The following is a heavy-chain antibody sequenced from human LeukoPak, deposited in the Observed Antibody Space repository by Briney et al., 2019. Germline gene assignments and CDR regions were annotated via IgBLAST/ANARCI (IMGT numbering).Heavy chain of an antibody. J-gene: IGHJ6*02. CDR3: ARDEVFYGMDV. CDR2: ISSSSSYI. CDR1: GFTFSSYS. V-gene: IGHV3-21*01. Sequence: GGSLRLSCAASGFTFSSYSMNWVRQAPGKGLEWVSSISSSSSYIYYADSVKGRFTISRDNAKNSLYLQMNSLRAEDTAVYYCARDEVFYGMDVWGQGTTVTVSS.